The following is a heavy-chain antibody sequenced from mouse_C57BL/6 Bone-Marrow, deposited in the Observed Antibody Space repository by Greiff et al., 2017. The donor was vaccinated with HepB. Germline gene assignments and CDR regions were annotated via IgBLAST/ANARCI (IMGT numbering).Heavy chain of an antibody. CDR1: GYTFTSYW. J-gene: IGHJ4*01. Sequence: QVQLQQPGAELVRPGSSVKLSCKASGYTFTSYWIHWVKQRPIQGLEWIGNIDPSDSETHYNQKFKDKATLTVDKSSSTAYMQLSSLTSEDSAVYYCARRKDYDYSYYAMDYWGQGTSVTVSS. CDR3: ARRKDYDYSYYAMDY. D-gene: IGHD2-4*01. CDR2: IDPSDSET. V-gene: IGHV1-52*01.